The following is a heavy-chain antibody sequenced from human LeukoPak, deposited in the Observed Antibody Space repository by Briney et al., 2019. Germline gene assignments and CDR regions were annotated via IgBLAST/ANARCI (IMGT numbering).Heavy chain of an antibody. D-gene: IGHD2-2*01. J-gene: IGHJ4*02. Sequence: PGGSLRLSCAASGFTFSSYAMSWVRQAPGKGLEWVSAISGSGGSTYYADSVKGRFTISRDNSKNTPYLQMNSLRAEDTAVYYCARVNCSSTSCRSKFLDYWGQGTLVTVSS. V-gene: IGHV3-23*01. CDR1: GFTFSSYA. CDR3: ARVNCSSTSCRSKFLDY. CDR2: ISGSGGST.